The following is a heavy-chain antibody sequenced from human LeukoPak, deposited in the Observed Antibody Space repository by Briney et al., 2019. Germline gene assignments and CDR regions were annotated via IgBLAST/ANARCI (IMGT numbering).Heavy chain of an antibody. CDR1: GFTFSSYG. J-gene: IGHJ3*02. D-gene: IGHD2-2*02. CDR2: IWYDGSNK. Sequence: GGSLRLSCAASGFTFSSYGMHWVRQAPGKGLEWMAFIWYDGSNKYYADSVTGRITISRDNSKNTLYLQMNSLRAEDTAVYYCAKDSSTSCYKCAFDIWGRGTMITVSS. CDR3: AKDSSTSCYKCAFDI. V-gene: IGHV3-30*02.